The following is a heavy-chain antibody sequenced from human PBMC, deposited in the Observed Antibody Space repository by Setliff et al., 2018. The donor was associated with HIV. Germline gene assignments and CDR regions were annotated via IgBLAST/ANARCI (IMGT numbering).Heavy chain of an antibody. J-gene: IGHJ6*02. V-gene: IGHV4-61*09. CDR3: ARAGMAVISSAFHV. CDR1: GDSISSGSSY. D-gene: IGHD6-19*01. Sequence: SETLSLTCTVTGDSISSGSSYWSWIRQPAGKGLEWIGHIFTTGSTKYNPSLRIRAAISLDTSTNSFSLQLHSLTAGDTAEYFCARAGMAVISSAFHVWGQGSWVTVSS. CDR2: IFTTGST.